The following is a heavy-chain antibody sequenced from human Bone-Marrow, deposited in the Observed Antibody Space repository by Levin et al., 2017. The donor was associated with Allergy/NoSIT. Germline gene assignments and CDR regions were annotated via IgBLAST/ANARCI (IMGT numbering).Heavy chain of an antibody. V-gene: IGHV3-30*18. CDR1: GFTFSSYG. CDR2: ISYDGSNK. D-gene: IGHD5-18*01. J-gene: IGHJ4*02. Sequence: PGESLKISCAASGFTFSSYGMHWVRQAPGKGLEWVAVISYDGSNKYYADSVKGRFTISRDNSKNTLYLQMNSLRAEDTAVYYCAKSGYSYGFDYWGQGTLVTVSS. CDR3: AKSGYSYGFDY.